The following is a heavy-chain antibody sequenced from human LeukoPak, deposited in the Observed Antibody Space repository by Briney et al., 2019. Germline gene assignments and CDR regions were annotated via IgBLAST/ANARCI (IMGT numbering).Heavy chain of an antibody. J-gene: IGHJ6*03. CDR2: IYYSGST. CDR1: GGSISSSSYY. Sequence: PSETLSLTCTVSGGSISSSSYYWGWIRQPPGKGLEWIGSIYYSGSTYYNPSLKSRVTISVDTSKNQFSLKLSSVTAADTAVYYCARGRLVSGRPYMGVWGKGTTVTVSS. V-gene: IGHV4-39*01. D-gene: IGHD3-9*01. CDR3: ARGRLVSGRPYMGV.